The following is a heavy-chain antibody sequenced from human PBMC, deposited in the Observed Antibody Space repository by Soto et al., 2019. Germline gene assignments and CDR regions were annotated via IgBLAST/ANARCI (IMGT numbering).Heavy chain of an antibody. Sequence: PSETLSLTCAVYGGSFSGYYWSWIRQPPGKWLEWIGEINHSGSTNYNPSLKSRVTISVDTSKNQFSLKLSSVTAADTAVYYCARGRGIDYWGQGXLVTVYS. CDR1: GGSFSGYY. CDR2: INHSGST. V-gene: IGHV4-34*01. CDR3: ARGRGIDY. J-gene: IGHJ4*02.